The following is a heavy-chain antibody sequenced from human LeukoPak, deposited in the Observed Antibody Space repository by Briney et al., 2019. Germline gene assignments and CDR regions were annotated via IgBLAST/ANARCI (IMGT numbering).Heavy chain of an antibody. CDR2: IYSGGST. CDR3: AKGNALVPYDYIWGSYRYDAFDI. V-gene: IGHV3-66*01. D-gene: IGHD3-16*02. CDR1: GFTVSSNY. J-gene: IGHJ3*02. Sequence: GGSLRLSCAASGFTVSSNYMSWVRQAPGKGLEWVSVIYSGGSTYYADSVKGRFTISRDNSKNTLYLQMNSLRAEDTAVYYCAKGNALVPYDYIWGSYRYDAFDIWGQGTMVTVSS.